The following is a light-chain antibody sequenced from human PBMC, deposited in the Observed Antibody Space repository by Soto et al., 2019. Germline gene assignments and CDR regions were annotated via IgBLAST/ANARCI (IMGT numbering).Light chain of an antibody. Sequence: EIVLTQSPATLSLSPGERATLSCRASQSVSSSYLAWYQQKPGQAPRLLIYGTSNRATGIPDRFSGSGSGTHFTLTISRLEPEDFAVYYCQQYDSSPPVTFGGGTKVEIK. CDR1: QSVSSSY. J-gene: IGKJ4*01. V-gene: IGKV3-20*01. CDR3: QQYDSSPPVT. CDR2: GTS.